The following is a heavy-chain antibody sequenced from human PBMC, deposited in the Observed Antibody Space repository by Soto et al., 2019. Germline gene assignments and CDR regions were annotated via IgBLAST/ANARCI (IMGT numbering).Heavy chain of an antibody. CDR2: ISSSSSYI. V-gene: IGHV3-21*04. CDR3: ARARVYATGPLDF. J-gene: IGHJ4*02. Sequence: PGESLKISCAASGFTFSSYSMNWVRQAPGKGLEWVSSISSSSSYIYYADSMKGRVTISRDNAKNSLFLDMNSLTGEDTAVYYCARARVYATGPLDFWGQGTLVTVSS. CDR1: GFTFSSYS. D-gene: IGHD6-13*01.